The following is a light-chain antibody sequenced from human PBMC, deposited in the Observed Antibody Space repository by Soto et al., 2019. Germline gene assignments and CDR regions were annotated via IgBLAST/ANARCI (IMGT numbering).Light chain of an antibody. V-gene: IGKV1-33*01. CDR2: DAS. Sequence: DIQMTQSPSSLSASXGDSVTITCQATQGINYYLYWYQLKPGKAPKVLIYDASNLETGVPSRFSGSGSGTEFTLTISSLQPEDFATYYCQQYESLPRTFGQGTKVDI. CDR1: QGINYY. CDR3: QQYESLPRT. J-gene: IGKJ1*01.